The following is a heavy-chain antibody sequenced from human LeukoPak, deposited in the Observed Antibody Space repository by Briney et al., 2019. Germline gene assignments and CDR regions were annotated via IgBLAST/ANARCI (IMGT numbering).Heavy chain of an antibody. D-gene: IGHD6-19*01. J-gene: IGHJ4*02. V-gene: IGHV4-59*08. CDR2: VYNSGST. Sequence: SETLSLTCPVSVGSISTYYWSWIRPSPGKGLEWIGYVYNSGSTKYNPSLKSRVTISIDTSKNQFSLKLSFVTAADTAIYYCAKIRPPGQWHYYFDYWGQGTLVTVSS. CDR3: AKIRPPGQWHYYFDY. CDR1: VGSISTYY.